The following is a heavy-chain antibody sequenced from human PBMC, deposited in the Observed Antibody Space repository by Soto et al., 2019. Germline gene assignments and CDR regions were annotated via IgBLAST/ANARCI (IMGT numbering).Heavy chain of an antibody. Sequence: GGSLRLSCAASGFTFSSYAMHWVRQAPGKGLEWVAVISYDGSNKYYADSVKGRFTISRDNSKNTLYLQMNSLRAEDTAVYYCAREPLLDGSYQPLDPWGQGTLVTVSS. J-gene: IGHJ5*02. V-gene: IGHV3-30-3*01. CDR1: GFTFSSYA. D-gene: IGHD1-26*01. CDR3: AREPLLDGSYQPLDP. CDR2: ISYDGSNK.